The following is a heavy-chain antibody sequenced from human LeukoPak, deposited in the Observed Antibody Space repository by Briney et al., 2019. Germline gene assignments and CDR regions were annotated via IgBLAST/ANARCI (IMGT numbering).Heavy chain of an antibody. CDR2: IFHTGSGST. CDR1: GGSISPYY. CDR3: ARDRSSGWQGVFDI. D-gene: IGHD6-19*01. Sequence: PSETLSLTCTVSGGSISPYYWSWIRQPPGKGLEWIGYIFHTGSGSTSHNPSLKSRVTISVDTSKNQFSLKLSSVTAADTAVYYCARDRSSGWQGVFDIWGQGTMVTVSS. J-gene: IGHJ3*02. V-gene: IGHV4-59*01.